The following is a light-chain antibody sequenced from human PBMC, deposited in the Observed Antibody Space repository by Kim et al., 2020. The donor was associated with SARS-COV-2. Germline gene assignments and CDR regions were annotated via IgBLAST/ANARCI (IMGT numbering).Light chain of an antibody. CDR1: QCISDR. CDR3: QHYSGSSVT. Sequence: SASVGDRVTITCRASQCISDRLDWYQQKPGKAPRVLIYQSSCLDDGVPSRFSGSGSGTEFTLTISSVQPDDFATYYCQHYSGSSVTFGQGTKLEIK. V-gene: IGKV1-5*03. J-gene: IGKJ2*01. CDR2: QSS.